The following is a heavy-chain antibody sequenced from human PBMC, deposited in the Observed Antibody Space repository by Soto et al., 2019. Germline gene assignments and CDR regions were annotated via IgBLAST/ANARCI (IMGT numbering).Heavy chain of an antibody. Sequence: GGSLRLSCAASGFSVSSYYMSWFRQAPGKGLEWVSVIYRGGDIYYADSVQGRFTTSRDISRNSLDLQMNSLRVEDTAVYYCARDRRDGDKIWVQGAVVTVSS. CDR1: GFSVSSYY. CDR3: ARDRRDGDKI. V-gene: IGHV3-66*01. J-gene: IGHJ4*02. D-gene: IGHD7-27*01. CDR2: IYRGGDI.